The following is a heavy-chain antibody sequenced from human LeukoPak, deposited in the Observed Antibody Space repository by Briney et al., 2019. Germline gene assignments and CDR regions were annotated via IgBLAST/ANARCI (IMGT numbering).Heavy chain of an antibody. D-gene: IGHD3-3*01. CDR2: IIPIFGTA. V-gene: IGHV1-69*13. CDR1: GGTFSSYA. J-gene: IGHJ3*02. Sequence: SVKVSCKASGGTFSSYAISWVRQAPGQGLEWMGGIIPIFGTANYAQKFQGRVTITADESTSTAYMELSSLRSEDTAVYYCARVAWSGYYAEGHAFDIWGQGTMVTVSS. CDR3: ARVAWSGYYAEGHAFDI.